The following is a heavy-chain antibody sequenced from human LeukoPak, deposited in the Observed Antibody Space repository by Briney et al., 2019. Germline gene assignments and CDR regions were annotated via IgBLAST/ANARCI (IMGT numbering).Heavy chain of an antibody. CDR3: AKGRNDYGDAALNY. V-gene: IGHV3-23*01. J-gene: IGHJ4*02. D-gene: IGHD4-17*01. CDR1: GFTFSTYA. CDR2: TSGSGGNT. Sequence: GGSLRLSCAASGFTFSTYAMSWVRQAPRKGLEWVSSTSGSGGNTYYADSVKGRFTISRDNSKNTVYLQLNSLRAEDTAGYYCAKGRNDYGDAALNYWGQGTLVTVCS.